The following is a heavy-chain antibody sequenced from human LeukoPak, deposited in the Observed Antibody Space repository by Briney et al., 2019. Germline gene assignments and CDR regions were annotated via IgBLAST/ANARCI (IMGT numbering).Heavy chain of an antibody. CDR1: GGSISSYY. D-gene: IGHD3-10*01. V-gene: IGHV4-4*07. CDR3: ARQRLWFGEYGMDV. CDR2: FYSGGSA. Sequence: SETLSLTCTVSGGSISSYYWSWIRQPAGKGLEWIGRFYSGGSADYNPSLKSRVTMSVDTSKNQFSLKLSSVTAADTAVYCCARQRLWFGEYGMDVWGQGTTVTVSS. J-gene: IGHJ6*02.